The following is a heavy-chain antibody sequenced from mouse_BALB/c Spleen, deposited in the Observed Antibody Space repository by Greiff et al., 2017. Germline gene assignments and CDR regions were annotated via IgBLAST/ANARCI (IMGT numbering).Heavy chain of an antibody. CDR3: NAYPYGSSDDWYFDV. D-gene: IGHD1-1*01. V-gene: IGHV14-4*02. CDR2: IDPENGDT. J-gene: IGHJ1*01. CDR1: GFNIQDYY. Sequence: EVQLQQSGAELVRSGASVKLSCTASGFNIQDYYMHWVKQRPEQGLEWIGWIDPENGDTEYAPKFQGKATMTADTSSNTAYLQLSSLTSEDTAVYYCNAYPYGSSDDWYFDVWGAGTTVTVSS.